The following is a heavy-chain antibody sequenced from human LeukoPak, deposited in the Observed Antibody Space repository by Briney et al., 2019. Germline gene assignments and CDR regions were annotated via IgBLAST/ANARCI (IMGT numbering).Heavy chain of an antibody. Sequence: SETLSLTCIVSGGSIGSYYWNWIRQPPGEGLEWIGYIYYSGSTNYNPSLKSRVTISADTSKNQFSLTLDSVTAADTAVYYCARGYGVNSRDLGAFDIWGQGTMVTVSS. CDR2: IYYSGST. CDR1: GGSIGSYY. J-gene: IGHJ3*02. V-gene: IGHV4-59*01. D-gene: IGHD4-23*01. CDR3: ARGYGVNSRDLGAFDI.